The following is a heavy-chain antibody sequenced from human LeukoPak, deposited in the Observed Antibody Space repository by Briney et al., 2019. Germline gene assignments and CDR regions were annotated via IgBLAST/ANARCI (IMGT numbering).Heavy chain of an antibody. J-gene: IGHJ5*02. CDR2: IYYSGST. D-gene: IGHD1-26*01. CDR3: ARDRAGIVGATGLNWFDP. V-gene: IGHV4-39*07. CDR1: GGSISSSSYY. Sequence: SETLSLTCTVSGGSISSSSYYWGWIRQPPGKGLEWIGSIYYSGSTYYNPSLKSRVTISVDTSKNQSSLKLSSVTAADTAVYYCARDRAGIVGATGLNWFDPWGQGTLVTVSS.